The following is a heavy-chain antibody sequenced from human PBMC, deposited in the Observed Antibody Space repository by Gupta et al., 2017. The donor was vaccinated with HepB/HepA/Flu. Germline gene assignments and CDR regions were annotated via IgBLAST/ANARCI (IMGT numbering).Heavy chain of an antibody. CDR2: ISGSGGST. V-gene: IGHV3-23*01. Sequence: EVQLLESGGGLVQPGGSLRLSCAASGFTFSSYAMSWVRQAPGKGLEWVSAISGSGGSTYYADSVKGRFTISRDNSKNTLYLQMNSLRAEDTAVYYCAKFGALIYDILTGPIDYWGQGTLVTVSS. J-gene: IGHJ4*02. D-gene: IGHD3-9*01. CDR1: GFTFSSYA. CDR3: AKFGALIYDILTGPIDY.